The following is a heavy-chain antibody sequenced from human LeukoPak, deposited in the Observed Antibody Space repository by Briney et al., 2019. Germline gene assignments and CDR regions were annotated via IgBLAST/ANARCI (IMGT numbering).Heavy chain of an antibody. CDR3: ARGPGSSGYCSTTICYTDAFDV. Sequence: PSETLSLTCTVSGGSISSYYWSWIRQPPGKGLEWIGYIYYTGSTNYKPSLRSRVTISVDTSKNQFSLKLNSATAADTAMYYCARGPGSSGYCSTTICYTDAFDVWGQGTMVTVSS. D-gene: IGHD2-2*02. J-gene: IGHJ3*01. V-gene: IGHV4-59*01. CDR2: IYYTGST. CDR1: GGSISSYY.